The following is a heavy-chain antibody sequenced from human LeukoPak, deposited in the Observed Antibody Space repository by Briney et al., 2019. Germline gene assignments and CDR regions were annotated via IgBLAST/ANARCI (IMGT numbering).Heavy chain of an antibody. CDR2: IRSDGSNK. CDR1: GFSFSSYG. D-gene: IGHD1-26*01. Sequence: PGGSLRLSCAGSGFSFSSYGMHWVRQAPGKGLEWMAFIRSDGSNKYYADSVKGRFTISRDNSKNTLYLQMNSLRAEDTAVYYCAKAISVGATTDAADWGQGTLVTVSS. J-gene: IGHJ4*02. V-gene: IGHV3-30*02. CDR3: AKAISVGATTDAAD.